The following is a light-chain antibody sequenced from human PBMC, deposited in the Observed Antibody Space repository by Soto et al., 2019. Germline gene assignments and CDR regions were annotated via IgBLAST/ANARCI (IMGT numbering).Light chain of an antibody. Sequence: ETVMTQSPATVKVSPLEIATLSFKASQSVSSSYLAWDQQKPGQAPRLLIYGASSRATGIPARFSGSGSGTDFTLTISSLEPEDFAVYYCQQLTDWPPITFGQGTRLEIK. CDR2: GAS. V-gene: IGKV3D-20*02. J-gene: IGKJ5*01. CDR1: QSVSSSY. CDR3: QQLTDWPPIT.